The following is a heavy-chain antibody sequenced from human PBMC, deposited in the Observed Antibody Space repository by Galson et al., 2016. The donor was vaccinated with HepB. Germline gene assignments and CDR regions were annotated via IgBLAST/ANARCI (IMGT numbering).Heavy chain of an antibody. CDR1: GFTFRSYE. Sequence: SLRLSCAASGFTFRSYEMNWVRQAPGKGLVWVSRINGDGRITNYADSVRGRFTISRDNAKNTVSLQMNSLRAEDTAIYYCVRDFLWGEGADAFDIWGQGTRVTVSS. D-gene: IGHD3-16*01. V-gene: IGHV3-74*01. J-gene: IGHJ3*02. CDR3: VRDFLWGEGADAFDI. CDR2: INGDGRIT.